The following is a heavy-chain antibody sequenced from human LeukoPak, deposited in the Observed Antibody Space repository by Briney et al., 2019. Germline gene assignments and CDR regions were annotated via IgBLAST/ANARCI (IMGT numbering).Heavy chain of an antibody. CDR3: AREGGGGIDIEPSFDY. V-gene: IGHV1-46*01. D-gene: IGHD2-15*01. J-gene: IGHJ4*02. CDR2: INPSGGST. Sequence: SSVKVSCKASGYTFTRYFIHWVRQAPGRGLEWMGTINPSGGSTGYAQKFQGRVTMTRDTSTSTVYMELSSLRSEDTAVYYCAREGGGGIDIEPSFDYWGQGTLVTVSS. CDR1: GYTFTRYF.